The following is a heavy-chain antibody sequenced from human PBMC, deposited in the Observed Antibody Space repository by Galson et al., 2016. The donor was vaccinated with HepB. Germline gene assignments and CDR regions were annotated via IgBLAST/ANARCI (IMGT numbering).Heavy chain of an antibody. CDR2: ISSSGTTI. CDR3: ARDLVYPGDYGKYYYYGMDV. J-gene: IGHJ6*02. V-gene: IGHV3-48*03. D-gene: IGHD4-17*01. CDR1: GFTFSSFE. Sequence: SLRLSCAASGFTFSSFEMNWVRQAPGKGLEWLSYISSSGTTIYYADSVKGRFTISRDNARNSLYLQMNSPRVEDTAVYYCARDLVYPGDYGKYYYYGMDVWGQGTTVTVSS.